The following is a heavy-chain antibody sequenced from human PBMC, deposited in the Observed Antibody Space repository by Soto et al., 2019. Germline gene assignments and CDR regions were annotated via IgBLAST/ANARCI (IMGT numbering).Heavy chain of an antibody. V-gene: IGHV3-23*01. Sequence: LRLSCAASGFTFSSYAMSWVRQAPGKGLEWISAVSGSGSSTYYADSVKGQFTISRDNSKNTLYLQMNSLRAEDTAVYYCAKMDKRGYYYYGMDVWGQGTTVTVSS. J-gene: IGHJ6*02. CDR2: VSGSGSST. CDR3: AKMDKRGYYYYGMDV. CDR1: GFTFSSYA. D-gene: IGHD2-15*01.